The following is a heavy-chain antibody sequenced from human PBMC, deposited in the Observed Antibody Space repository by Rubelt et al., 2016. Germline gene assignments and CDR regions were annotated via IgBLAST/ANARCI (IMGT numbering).Heavy chain of an antibody. D-gene: IGHD6-19*01. V-gene: IGHV1-2*07. CDR2: INPNSGGT. Sequence: QVQLVQSGAEVKKPGASVKVSCKASGYTFTGYYMHWVRQAPGQGLEWMGWINPNSGGTNYARRVQVLGTVAKDTSISTSYMGLSRLRSDDTAVYYCARDLYKGPRWLVAYWGQGTLVTVSS. J-gene: IGHJ4*02. CDR3: ARDLYKGPRWLVAY. CDR1: GYTFTGYY.